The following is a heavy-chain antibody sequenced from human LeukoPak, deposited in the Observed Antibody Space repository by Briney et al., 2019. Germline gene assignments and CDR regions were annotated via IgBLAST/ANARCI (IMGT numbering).Heavy chain of an antibody. Sequence: PSETLSLTCTVSGGSINSYYWSWIRQPPGKGLEWIGYIYYSGSTNYNPSLKSRVTISVDTSKNQFSLKLSSVTAADTAVYYCARAGAAEENWFDPWGQGTLVTVSS. J-gene: IGHJ5*02. CDR2: IYYSGST. CDR3: ARAGAAEENWFDP. D-gene: IGHD6-13*01. V-gene: IGHV4-59*01. CDR1: GGSINSYY.